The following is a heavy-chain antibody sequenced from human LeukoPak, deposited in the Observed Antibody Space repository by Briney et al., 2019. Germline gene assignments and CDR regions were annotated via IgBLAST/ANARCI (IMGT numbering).Heavy chain of an antibody. J-gene: IGHJ1*01. Sequence: SETLSLTCAVYGGSFSGYYWSWIRQPPGKGLEWIGEINHSGSTNYNPSLKSRDTISVDTSKNQFSLKLSSVTAADTAVYYCARKGSGSYYNPSRYYYDSSGYYTPSYFQHWGQGTLVTVSS. V-gene: IGHV4-34*01. CDR2: INHSGST. CDR3: ARKGSGSYYNPSRYYYDSSGYYTPSYFQH. D-gene: IGHD3-22*01. CDR1: GGSFSGYY.